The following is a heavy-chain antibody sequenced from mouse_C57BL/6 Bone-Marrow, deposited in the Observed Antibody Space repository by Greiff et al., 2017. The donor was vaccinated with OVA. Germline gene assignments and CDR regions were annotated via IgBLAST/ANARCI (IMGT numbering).Heavy chain of an antibody. V-gene: IGHV1-26*01. Sequence: VQLQQSGPELVKPGASVKISCKASGYTFTDYYMNWVKQSHGKSLEWIGDINPNNGGTSYNQKFKGKATLTVDKSSSTAYMELRSLTSEDSAVYYCASPRGWDDYWGQGTTLTVSS. CDR1: GYTFTDYY. CDR2: INPNNGGT. J-gene: IGHJ2*01. D-gene: IGHD4-1*01. CDR3: ASPRGWDDY.